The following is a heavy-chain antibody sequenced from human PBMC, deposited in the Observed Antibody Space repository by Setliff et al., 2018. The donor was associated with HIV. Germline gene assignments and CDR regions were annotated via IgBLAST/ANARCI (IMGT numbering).Heavy chain of an antibody. J-gene: IGHJ4*02. CDR1: GGSISSGIYY. CDR2: IYTSGST. Sequence: SETLSLTCTVSGGSISSGIYYWSWIRQPAGKGLEWIGRIYTSGSTNYNPSLKSRVTISVDTSKNQFSLKQSSVTAADTAVYYCARGEYYFDYWGQGTLGTV. V-gene: IGHV4-61*02. CDR3: ARGEYYFDY.